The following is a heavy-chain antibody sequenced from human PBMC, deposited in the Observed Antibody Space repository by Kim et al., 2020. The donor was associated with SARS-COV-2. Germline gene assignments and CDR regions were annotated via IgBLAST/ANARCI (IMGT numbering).Heavy chain of an antibody. CDR3: ARRLGYYGMDV. CDR2: T. Sequence: TKYSQKFQDRYSITTATSASTAYMGLSNLRSEDTSVYYCARRLGYYGMDVWGQGTTLTVSS. V-gene: IGHV1-3*01. J-gene: IGHJ6*02.